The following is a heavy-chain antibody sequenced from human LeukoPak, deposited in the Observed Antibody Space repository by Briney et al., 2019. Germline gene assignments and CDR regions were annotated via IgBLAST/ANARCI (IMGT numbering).Heavy chain of an antibody. Sequence: ASVKVSCKASGYTFTSYDINWVRQATGQGLEWMGWMNPNSGNTGYAQKFQGRVTMTRNTSISTAYMELSSLRSADTAVYYCARSQYQLLFGAFDIWGQGTMVTVSS. CDR1: GYTFTSYD. J-gene: IGHJ3*02. V-gene: IGHV1-8*01. CDR3: ARSQYQLLFGAFDI. CDR2: MNPNSGNT. D-gene: IGHD2-2*01.